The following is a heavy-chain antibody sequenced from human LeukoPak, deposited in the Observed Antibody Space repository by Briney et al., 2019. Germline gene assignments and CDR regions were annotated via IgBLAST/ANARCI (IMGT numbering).Heavy chain of an antibody. J-gene: IGHJ5*02. V-gene: IGHV1-18*01. CDR2: ISAYNGNT. Sequence: ASVKVSCKASGYTFTSYGISWVRQAPGQGLEWMGWISAYNGNTNYAQKLQGRVTMTTDTSTSTAYTELRSLRSDDTAVYYCAVLDGSGSYYWFDPWGQGTLVTVSS. CDR1: GYTFTSYG. D-gene: IGHD3-10*01. CDR3: AVLDGSGSYYWFDP.